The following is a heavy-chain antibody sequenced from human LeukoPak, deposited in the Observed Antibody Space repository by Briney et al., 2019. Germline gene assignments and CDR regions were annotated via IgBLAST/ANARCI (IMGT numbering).Heavy chain of an antibody. V-gene: IGHV3-23*01. CDR3: AKRRYCSSTSCSGFDY. D-gene: IGHD2-2*01. CDR2: ISGSGGST. CDR1: GCTFSSYA. J-gene: IGHJ4*02. Sequence: PGGSLRLSCAASGCTFSSYAMSWVRQAPGKGLEWVSAISGSGGSTYYADSVRGRFTISRDNSKNTLYLQMNSLRAEDTAVYYCAKRRYCSSTSCSGFDYWGQGTLVTVSS.